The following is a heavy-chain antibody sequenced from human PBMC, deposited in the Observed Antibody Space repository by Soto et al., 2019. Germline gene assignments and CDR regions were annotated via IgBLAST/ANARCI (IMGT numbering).Heavy chain of an antibody. V-gene: IGHV4-34*01. D-gene: IGHD5-12*01. J-gene: IGHJ4*02. CDR3: ARHVYSGSPLGVFDY. CDR1: GGSFSGYY. CDR2: IYYSGST. Sequence: SETLSLTCAVYGGSFSGYYWSWIRQPPGKGLEWIGDIYYSGSTNYNPSLKSRVTISVDTSKNQFSLKLSSVTAADTAVYYCARHVYSGSPLGVFDYWGQGTLVTVSS.